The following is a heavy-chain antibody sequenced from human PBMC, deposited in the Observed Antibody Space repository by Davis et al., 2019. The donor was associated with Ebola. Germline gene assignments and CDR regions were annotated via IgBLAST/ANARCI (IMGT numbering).Heavy chain of an antibody. Sequence: SETLSLTCAVYGGSFSGYYWSWIRKPPGKGLEWIGEITHSGSTNYNPSLKSRVTISVDTSKNQFSLKLSSVTAADTAVYYCARRSIAAPFDYWGQGTLVTVSS. V-gene: IGHV4-34*01. D-gene: IGHD6-6*01. J-gene: IGHJ4*02. CDR3: ARRSIAAPFDY. CDR2: ITHSGST. CDR1: GGSFSGYY.